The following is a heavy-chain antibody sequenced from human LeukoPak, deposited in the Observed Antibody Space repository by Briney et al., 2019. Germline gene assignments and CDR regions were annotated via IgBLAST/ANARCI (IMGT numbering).Heavy chain of an antibody. CDR2: ISGGGGST. J-gene: IGHJ3*02. D-gene: IGHD3-22*01. Sequence: GGSLRLSCAASGFTFSSYAMSWVRQAPGKGLEWVSAISGGGGSTYYADSVKGRFTISRDNSKNTVYLQMNSLRAEDTAVYYCAKALQAYYDSRGPDAFDIWGQGTMVTVSS. CDR3: AKALQAYYDSRGPDAFDI. CDR1: GFTFSSYA. V-gene: IGHV3-23*01.